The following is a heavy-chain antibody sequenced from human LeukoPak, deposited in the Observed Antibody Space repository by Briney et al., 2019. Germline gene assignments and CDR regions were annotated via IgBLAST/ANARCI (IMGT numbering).Heavy chain of an antibody. CDR1: GFTFSSYA. Sequence: GGSLRLSCAASGFTFSSYAMSWVRQAPGKGLEWVSAISGSGGSTYYADSVKGRFTVSRDNSKNTLYLQMNSLRAEDTAVYYCANGELYCSSTSCEGPFDYWGQGTLVTVSS. J-gene: IGHJ4*02. V-gene: IGHV3-23*01. CDR2: ISGSGGST. CDR3: ANGELYCSSTSCEGPFDY. D-gene: IGHD2-2*01.